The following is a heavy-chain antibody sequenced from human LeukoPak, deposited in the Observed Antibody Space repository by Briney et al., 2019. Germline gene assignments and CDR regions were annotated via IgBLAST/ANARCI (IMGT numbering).Heavy chain of an antibody. Sequence: GGSLRLSCATSGITNAWMSWVRQAPGKGLEWVSAISGSGGSTYYADSVKGRFTISRDNSKNTLYLQMNSLRAEDTAVYYCAKDSAVTYYYDSSGYSDYWGQGTLVTVSS. V-gene: IGHV3-23*01. D-gene: IGHD3-22*01. CDR2: ISGSGGST. J-gene: IGHJ4*02. CDR1: GITNAW. CDR3: AKDSAVTYYYDSSGYSDY.